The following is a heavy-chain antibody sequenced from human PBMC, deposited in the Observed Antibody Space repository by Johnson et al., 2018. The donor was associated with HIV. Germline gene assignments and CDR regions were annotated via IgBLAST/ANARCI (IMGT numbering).Heavy chain of an antibody. CDR1: GFTFSSYA. D-gene: IGHD6-13*01. CDR2: ISESGDST. J-gene: IGHJ3*02. CDR3: ARADSSSSPWMGLDI. V-gene: IGHV3-23*04. Sequence: EVQLVESGGGLVQPGGSLRLSCAASGFTFSSYAMSWVRQAPGKGLEWVSTISESGDSTYYTDSVKGRFTISRDNSKNTMYLQMNSLRADDTAVYYCARADSSSSPWMGLDIWGQGTMVTVSS.